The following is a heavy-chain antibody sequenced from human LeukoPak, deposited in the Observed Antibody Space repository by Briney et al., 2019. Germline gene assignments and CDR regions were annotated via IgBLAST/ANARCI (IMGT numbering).Heavy chain of an antibody. D-gene: IGHD4/OR15-4a*01. Sequence: SETLSLTCAVSGGSISSSNWWSWVRQPPGKGLEWIGEIYHSGSTNYNPSLKSRVTISVDKSKNQFSLKLSSVTAADTAVYYCARDLRGATYYYGMDVWGQGTTVTVSS. CDR2: IYHSGST. CDR1: GGSISSSNW. J-gene: IGHJ6*02. CDR3: ARDLRGATYYYGMDV. V-gene: IGHV4-4*02.